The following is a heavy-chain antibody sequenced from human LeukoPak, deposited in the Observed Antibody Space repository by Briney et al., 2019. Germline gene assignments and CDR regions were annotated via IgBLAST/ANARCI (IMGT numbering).Heavy chain of an antibody. CDR3: ARFAGGSSLDY. V-gene: IGHV4-59*01. D-gene: IGHD6-13*01. CDR2: IYYSGST. J-gene: IGHJ4*02. CDR1: GGSISSYY. Sequence: SETLSLTCTVSGGSISSYYWSWIRQPPGKGLEWIGYIYYSGSTNYNPSLKSRVTISVDTSKNQFSLKLSSVTAADTAVYYCARFAGGSSLDYWGQGTLVTVSS.